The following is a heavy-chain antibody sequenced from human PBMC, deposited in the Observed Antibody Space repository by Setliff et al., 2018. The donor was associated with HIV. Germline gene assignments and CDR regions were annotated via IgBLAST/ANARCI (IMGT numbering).Heavy chain of an antibody. V-gene: IGHV3-7*01. Sequence: PGGSLRLSCVASGFTFNSYWMCWVRQAPGKGLEWVANIGQDGSEKNYVDSVKGRFTISRDNAKNSMDLQMNSLRAEDTAIYYCARKLRPGHGVDVWGQGTTVTVSS. CDR1: GFTFNSYW. CDR2: IGQDGSEK. J-gene: IGHJ6*02. D-gene: IGHD3-10*01. CDR3: ARKLRPGHGVDV.